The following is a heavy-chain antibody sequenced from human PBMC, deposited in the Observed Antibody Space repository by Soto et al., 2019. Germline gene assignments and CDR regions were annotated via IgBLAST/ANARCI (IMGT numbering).Heavy chain of an antibody. D-gene: IGHD3-22*01. CDR3: AGDAGVWNDSSGYYIDY. CDR1: GGTFSTYA. V-gene: IGHV1-69*01. Sequence: QVQLVQSGAEVKKPGSSVKVSCKASGGTFSTYAISWVRQAPGQGLEWMGGIIPIFGTANYAQKFQGRVTITADESTSTGYMELSSLRSEDTAVYYCAGDAGVWNDSSGYYIDYWGQGTLVTVSS. CDR2: IIPIFGTA. J-gene: IGHJ4*02.